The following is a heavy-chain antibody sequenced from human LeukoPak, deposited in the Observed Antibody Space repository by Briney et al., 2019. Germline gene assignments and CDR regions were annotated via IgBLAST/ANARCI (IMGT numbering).Heavy chain of an antibody. J-gene: IGHJ4*02. D-gene: IGHD3-3*01. CDR3: ASVTYDFWSGYTDY. CDR1: GGSFSGYY. Sequence: SETLSLTCAVYGGSFSGYYWSWIRQPPGKGLEWIGEINHSGSTNYNPSLKSRVTISVDTSKNQFSLKLSSVTAADTAVYYCASVTYDFWSGYTDYWGQGTLVTVSS. V-gene: IGHV4-34*01. CDR2: INHSGST.